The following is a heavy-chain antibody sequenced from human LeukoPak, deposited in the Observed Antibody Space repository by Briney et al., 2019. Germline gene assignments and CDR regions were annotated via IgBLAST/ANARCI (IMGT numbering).Heavy chain of an antibody. CDR1: GGSISRYY. CDR2: IYYSGST. CDR3: ARASGGSYYYYGMDV. D-gene: IGHD5-12*01. V-gene: IGHV4-59*01. Sequence: SETLSLTCTVSGGSISRYYWSWIRQPPGKGLEWIGYIYYSGSTNYNPSLKSRVTISVDTSKNQFSLKLSSVTAADTAVYYCARASGGSYYYYGMDVWGQGTTVTVSS. J-gene: IGHJ6*02.